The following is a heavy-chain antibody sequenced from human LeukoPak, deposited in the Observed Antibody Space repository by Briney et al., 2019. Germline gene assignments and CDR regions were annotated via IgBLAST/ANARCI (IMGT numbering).Heavy chain of an antibody. CDR2: IYYSGST. J-gene: IGHJ6*02. CDR3: ASDPTEAAAGTDV. V-gene: IGHV4-39*07. Sequence: SETLSLTCTVSGGSISSYYWGWIRQPPGKGLEWIGSIYYSGSTYYNPSLKSRVTISVDTSKNQFSLKLSSVTAADTAVYYCASDPTEAAAGTDVWGQGTTVTVSS. CDR1: GGSISSYY. D-gene: IGHD6-13*01.